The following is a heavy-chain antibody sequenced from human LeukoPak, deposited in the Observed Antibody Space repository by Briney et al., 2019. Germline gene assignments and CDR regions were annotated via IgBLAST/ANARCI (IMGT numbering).Heavy chain of an antibody. Sequence: SETLSLTCAVYGGSFSGYYWSWIRQPPGKGLEWIGEINHSGSTNYNPSLKSRVTISVDASKNQFSLKLSSVTAADTAVYYCARGRRLRYGMDVWGQGTTVTVSS. D-gene: IGHD2-21*02. V-gene: IGHV4-34*01. CDR2: INHSGST. J-gene: IGHJ6*02. CDR3: ARGRRLRYGMDV. CDR1: GGSFSGYY.